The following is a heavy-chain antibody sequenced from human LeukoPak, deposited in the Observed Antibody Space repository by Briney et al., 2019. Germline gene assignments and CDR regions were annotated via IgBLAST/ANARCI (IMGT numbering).Heavy chain of an antibody. CDR1: GGSISSGSYY. V-gene: IGHV4-39*01. CDR2: IYYSGST. D-gene: IGHD3-3*01. J-gene: IGHJ5*02. CDR3: ARRPLPGYDFWSGYYT. Sequence: SETLSLTCTVSGGSISSGSYYWGWIRQPPGKGLEWIGSIYYSGSTYYNPSLKSRVTISVDTSKNQFSLKLSSVTAADTAVYYCARRPLPGYDFWSGYYTWGQGTLVTVSS.